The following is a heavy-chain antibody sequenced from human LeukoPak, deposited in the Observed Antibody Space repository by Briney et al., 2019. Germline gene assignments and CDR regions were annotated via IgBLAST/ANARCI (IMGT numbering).Heavy chain of an antibody. J-gene: IGHJ4*02. Sequence: SGPTLVNPTQTLTLTCTFSGFSLSTSGMCVSWIRQPPGKALEWLALTRWDDNKYYSTSLKTRLTISKDTSKNQVVLTMTNMDPVDTATYYCARMMYGDFVDYFDYWGQGTLVTVSS. D-gene: IGHD4-17*01. CDR3: ARMMYGDFVDYFDY. CDR2: TRWDDNK. CDR1: GFSLSTSGMC. V-gene: IGHV2-70*01.